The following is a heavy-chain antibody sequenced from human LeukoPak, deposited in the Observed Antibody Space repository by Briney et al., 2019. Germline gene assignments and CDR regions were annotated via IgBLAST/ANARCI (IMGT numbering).Heavy chain of an antibody. CDR3: ARGQIPGIAAS. CDR2: INHSGST. V-gene: IGHV4-34*01. D-gene: IGHD6-13*01. J-gene: IGHJ4*02. CDR1: GASLRGYY. Sequence: SETLSLTCAVYGASLRGYYWSWIRQPPGKGLEWIGEINHSGSTNYNPSLKSRVTISVDTSKNQFSLKLSSVTAADTAVYYCARGQIPGIAASWGQGTLVTVSS.